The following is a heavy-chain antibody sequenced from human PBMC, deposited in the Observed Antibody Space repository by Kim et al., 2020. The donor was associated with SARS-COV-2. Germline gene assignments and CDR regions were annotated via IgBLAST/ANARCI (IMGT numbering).Heavy chain of an antibody. V-gene: IGHV3-23*01. Sequence: STHYAEAGKSRFTVCRTSARNTLNLQMNSLRSDDTAIYYCVKGAWLDYWGPGTLVTVSS. CDR2: ST. CDR3: VKGAWLDY. J-gene: IGHJ4*02. D-gene: IGHD5-12*01.